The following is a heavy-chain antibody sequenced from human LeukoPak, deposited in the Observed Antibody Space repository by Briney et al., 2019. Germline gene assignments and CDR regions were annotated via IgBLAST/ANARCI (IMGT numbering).Heavy chain of an antibody. D-gene: IGHD3-3*01. J-gene: IGHJ4*02. V-gene: IGHV3-21*01. CDR2: ISSSSSYI. CDR3: AREGMVSNYFDY. CDR1: GFTFSSYS. Sequence: PGGSLRLSCAASGFTFSSYSMNWVRQAPGKGLEWVSSISSSSSYIYYADSVKGRFTISRDNAKNSLYLQMNSLRAEDTAVYYCAREGMVSNYFDYWGQGTLSPSPQ.